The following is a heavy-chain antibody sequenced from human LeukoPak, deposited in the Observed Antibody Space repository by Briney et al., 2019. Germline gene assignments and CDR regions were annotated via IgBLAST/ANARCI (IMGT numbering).Heavy chain of an antibody. CDR3: ARDGCPTTKSGCVGNWFDP. V-gene: IGHV4-59*01. CDR1: GGSISSYY. CDR2: MYYTGST. Sequence: SETLSLTCTVSGGSISSYYWSWIRQPPGKGLEWIGYMYYTGSTNYNPSLKSRLTISVDTSKNQFSLRLSSVTAADTAVYYCARDGCPTTKSGCVGNWFDPWGQGTLVTVSS. J-gene: IGHJ5*02. D-gene: IGHD1-26*01.